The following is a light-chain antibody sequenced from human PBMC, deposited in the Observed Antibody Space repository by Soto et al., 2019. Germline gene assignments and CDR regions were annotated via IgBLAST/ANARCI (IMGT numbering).Light chain of an antibody. CDR3: ISYTDRQSYL. CDR1: SSDIGGYNS. V-gene: IGLV2-14*01. Sequence: QSVLTQPASVSGSPGQSITISCTGTSSDIGGYNSVSWYQQHPGKAPKLVIYAVSNRPSGVSSRFSGSKSGITASLTISGLQTEDEADYYCISYTDRQSYLFGTGTKVTVL. CDR2: AVS. J-gene: IGLJ1*01.